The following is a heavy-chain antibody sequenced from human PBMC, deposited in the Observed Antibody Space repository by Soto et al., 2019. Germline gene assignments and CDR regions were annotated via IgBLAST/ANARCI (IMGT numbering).Heavy chain of an antibody. CDR3: AREGGNYDILTGYYDDPTNFDY. V-gene: IGHV1-2*04. CDR2: INPNSGGT. CDR1: GYTFTGYY. D-gene: IGHD3-9*01. J-gene: IGHJ4*02. Sequence: GASVKVSCKASGYTFTGYYMHWVRQAPGQGLEWMGWINPNSGGTNYAQKFQGWVTMTRDTSISTAYMELSRLRSDDTAVYYCAREGGNYDILTGYYDDPTNFDYWGQGTLVTVSS.